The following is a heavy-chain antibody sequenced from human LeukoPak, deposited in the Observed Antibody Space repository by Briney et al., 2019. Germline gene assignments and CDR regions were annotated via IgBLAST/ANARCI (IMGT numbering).Heavy chain of an antibody. CDR2: ISWNSGSI. D-gene: IGHD6-19*01. V-gene: IGHV3-9*03. CDR3: AKGNRQWLNLNWFDP. J-gene: IGHJ5*02. CDR1: GFTFDDYA. Sequence: GGSLRLSCAASGFTFDDYAMHWVRHAPGKGLEWVSGISWNSGSIGYADSVKGRFTISRDNAKNSLYLQMNSLRAEDMALYYCAKGNRQWLNLNWFDPWGQGTLVTVSS.